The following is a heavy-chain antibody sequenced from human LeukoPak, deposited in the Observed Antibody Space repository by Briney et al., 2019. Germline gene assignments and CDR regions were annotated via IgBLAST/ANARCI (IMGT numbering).Heavy chain of an antibody. CDR3: ASLKMLHAGGWFAP. CDR1: GFTVSTNY. Sequence: GGSLRLSCAASGFTVSTNYMSWGRQGPGKGREWVSVIYTGGSTSFSDSVTGRFTISRDNSKNTLYLQMNSLRAEDTAVYYCASLKMLHAGGWFAPWGQGTLVTVSS. D-gene: IGHD3-16*01. CDR2: IYTGGST. V-gene: IGHV3-53*01. J-gene: IGHJ5*02.